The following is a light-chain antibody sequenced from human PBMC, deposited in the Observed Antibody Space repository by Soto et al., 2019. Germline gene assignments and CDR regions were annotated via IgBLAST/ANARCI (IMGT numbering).Light chain of an antibody. CDR3: QQYNDWPLT. J-gene: IGKJ1*01. V-gene: IGKV3-15*01. Sequence: ILMTQSPFTLSVSAGERVTLSCRARQSVSSNLAWYQQKPGQAPSLLIYGAFTRATGIPARFSGTGSGTEFTLTISSLQSEDFAIYYCQQYNDWPLTFGQGTKVDIK. CDR1: QSVSSN. CDR2: GAF.